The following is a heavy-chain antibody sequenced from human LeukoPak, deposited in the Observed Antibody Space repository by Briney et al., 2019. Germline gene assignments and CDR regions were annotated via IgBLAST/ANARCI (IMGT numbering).Heavy chain of an antibody. CDR3: AARAWGAAAGIPYY. V-gene: IGHV1-8*01. CDR2: MNPNSGYT. CDR1: GYTFTSYD. Sequence: SVTVSCKASGYTFTSYDINWVRQATGQGLEGMGWMNPNSGYTGYPQTFQSRVIMTRNTTIRNAYMELSSLRSEDTAVYYCAARAWGAAAGIPYYWGQGTLVTVSS. D-gene: IGHD6-13*01. J-gene: IGHJ4*02.